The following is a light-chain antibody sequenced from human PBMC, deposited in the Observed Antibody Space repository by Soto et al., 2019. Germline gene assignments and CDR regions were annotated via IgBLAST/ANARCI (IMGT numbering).Light chain of an antibody. CDR2: DAS. CDR1: QGISSA. CDR3: QQFNNPLT. Sequence: PSSLSASVGDRVTITCRASQGISSALAWYQQKPGKAPKLLIYDASSLESGVPSRFSGSGSGTDFTLTISSLQPEDFATYYCQQFNNPLTFGGGTKVDIK. J-gene: IGKJ4*01. V-gene: IGKV1D-13*01.